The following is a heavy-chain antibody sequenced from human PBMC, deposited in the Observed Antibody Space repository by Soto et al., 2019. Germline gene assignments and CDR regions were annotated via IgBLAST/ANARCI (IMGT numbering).Heavy chain of an antibody. CDR3: ARSGCGGDCSFDY. Sequence: QAQVVQSGAEVKKPGASVKVSCKASGYTFTSHYINWVRQAPGQGLEWMGVIDPSSGFTSFAQKLQCRVAMTRDTSTSTVYMELSSLRSEDTAVYYCARSGCGGDCSFDYWGQGTLVTVSS. J-gene: IGHJ4*02. CDR1: GYTFTSHY. V-gene: IGHV1-46*01. D-gene: IGHD2-21*02. CDR2: IDPSSGFT.